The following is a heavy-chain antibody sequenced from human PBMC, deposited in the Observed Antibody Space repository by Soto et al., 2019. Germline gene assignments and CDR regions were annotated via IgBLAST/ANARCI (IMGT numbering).Heavy chain of an antibody. V-gene: IGHV3-73*01. CDR3: GEVFAVAADSFDI. J-gene: IGHJ3*02. CDR2: IRSKANSYAT. D-gene: IGHD3-3*02. Sequence: EEQLVESGGGLVQPGGSLKLSCVASGFTFSSSAMHWVRQAPGKGLEWVGRIRSKANSYATAYAASVKGRFTISRDESNNTAHRHLNSMTTDDTSVYYCGEVFAVAADSFDIWGRGTMVTVSS. CDR1: GFTFSSSA.